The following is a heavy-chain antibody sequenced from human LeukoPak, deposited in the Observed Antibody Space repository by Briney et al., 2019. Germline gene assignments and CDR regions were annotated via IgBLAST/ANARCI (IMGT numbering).Heavy chain of an antibody. D-gene: IGHD2-15*01. CDR3: ARGTPGYCSGGSCYDGSFDY. CDR2: ISYDGSNK. CDR1: GFTFSSYA. Sequence: GGSLRLSCAASGFTFSSYAMHWVRQAPGKGLEWVAVISYDGSNKYYADSVKGRFIISRDNSKNTLYLQMNSLRAEDTAVYYCARGTPGYCSGGSCYDGSFDYWGQGTLVTVSS. V-gene: IGHV3-30-3*01. J-gene: IGHJ4*02.